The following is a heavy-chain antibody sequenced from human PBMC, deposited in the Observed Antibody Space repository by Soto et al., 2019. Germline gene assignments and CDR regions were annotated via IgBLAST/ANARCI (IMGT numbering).Heavy chain of an antibody. J-gene: IGHJ5*02. CDR3: ARETSSSSWFDP. Sequence: SVKVSCKASGGTFSSYAISWVRQAPGQGLEWMGGIIPIFGTANYAQKFQGRVTITADESTSTAYMELSSLRSEDTAVYYCARETSSSSWFDPWGQGTLVTVSS. D-gene: IGHD6-6*01. CDR1: GGTFSSYA. V-gene: IGHV1-69*13. CDR2: IIPIFGTA.